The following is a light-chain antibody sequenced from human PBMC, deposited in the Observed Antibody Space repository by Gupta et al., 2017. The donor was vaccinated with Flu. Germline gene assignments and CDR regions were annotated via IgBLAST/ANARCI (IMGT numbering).Light chain of an antibody. CDR3: LQHNSYPLT. J-gene: IGKJ5*01. CDR2: AAS. V-gene: IGKV1-17*01. Sequence: PGKAPKRLIYAASSLQSGVPSRFSGSGSGTEFTLTISSLQPEDFATYYCLQHNSYPLTFVQWTRLEIK.